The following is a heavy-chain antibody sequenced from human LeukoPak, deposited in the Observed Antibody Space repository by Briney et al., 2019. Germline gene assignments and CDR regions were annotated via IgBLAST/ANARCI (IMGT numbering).Heavy chain of an antibody. J-gene: IGHJ4*02. CDR1: GYTFTSYG. CDR3: ARVGGDQRYYDSSGYYYVS. Sequence: EASVKVSCKASGYTFTSYGISWVRQAPGQGLEWMGWISAYNGNTNYAQKLQGRVTMTTDTSTSTAYMELRSLRSDDTAVYYCARVGGDQRYYDSSGYYYVSWGQGTLVTVSS. V-gene: IGHV1-18*01. CDR2: ISAYNGNT. D-gene: IGHD3-22*01.